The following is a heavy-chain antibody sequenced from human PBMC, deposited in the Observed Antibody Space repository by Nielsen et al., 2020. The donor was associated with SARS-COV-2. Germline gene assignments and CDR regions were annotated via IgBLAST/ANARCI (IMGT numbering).Heavy chain of an antibody. J-gene: IGHJ3*02. V-gene: IGHV4-30-2*01. D-gene: IGHD3-16*01. CDR3: ARGGRITFGGADDAFDI. CDR2: IYHSGRT. Sequence: SETLSLTCAVSGGSISSGGYSWSWIQQPPGKGLEWIGYIYHSGRTYYNPSLKSRVTISVDRSKNQFSLKLSPVTAADTAVYYCARGGRITFGGADDAFDIWGQGTMVTVSS. CDR1: GGSISSGGYS.